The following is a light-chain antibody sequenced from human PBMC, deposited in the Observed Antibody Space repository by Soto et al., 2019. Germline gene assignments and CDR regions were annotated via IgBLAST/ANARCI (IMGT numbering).Light chain of an antibody. CDR2: GVS. J-gene: IGKJ5*01. V-gene: IGKV3-20*01. Sequence: EIVSTQSPGTLSLSPGQRAKISCRASQRLSASDIAWYQQKPCQAPKFLIYGVSRRATGIPDRFSGSGSGTDFTLTISRLEPEDFAVYHCQQYGSSPIITFGQGTRLEIK. CDR3: QQYGSSPIIT. CDR1: QRLSASD.